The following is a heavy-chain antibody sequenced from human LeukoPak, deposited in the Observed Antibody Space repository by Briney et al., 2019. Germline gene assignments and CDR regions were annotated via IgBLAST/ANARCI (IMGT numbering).Heavy chain of an antibody. CDR2: IYYSGST. V-gene: IGHV4-59*02. Sequence: SETLSLTCTVSGGSVSRYYWSWIRQPPGKGLEWIGYIYYSGSTNYNPSLKSRVSISVDTSTNQFSLRLSSVTAADTAVYYCARGYYYDSSGYFLDFWGQGTLVTVSS. J-gene: IGHJ4*02. CDR1: GGSVSRYY. CDR3: ARGYYYDSSGYFLDF. D-gene: IGHD3-22*01.